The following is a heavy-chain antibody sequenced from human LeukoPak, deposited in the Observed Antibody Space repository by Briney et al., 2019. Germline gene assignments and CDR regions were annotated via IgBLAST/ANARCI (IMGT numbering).Heavy chain of an antibody. Sequence: GGSLRLSCAASGFTFSSYGMHWVRQAPGKGLEWVAFIRYDGSTKYYADSVKGRFTISRDNSKNTLYLQMNSLRAEDTAVYYCAKDEDEASLGYWGQGTLVTVSS. CDR3: AKDEDEASLGY. J-gene: IGHJ4*02. CDR2: IRYDGSTK. CDR1: GFTFSSYG. V-gene: IGHV3-30*02.